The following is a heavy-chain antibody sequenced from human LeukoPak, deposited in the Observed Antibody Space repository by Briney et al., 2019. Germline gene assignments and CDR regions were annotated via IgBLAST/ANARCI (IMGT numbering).Heavy chain of an antibody. CDR3: AKDRGSSSWYPYYMDV. CDR1: GFTFSSYA. CDR2: ISYDGSNK. V-gene: IGHV3-30*04. J-gene: IGHJ6*03. Sequence: PGGSLRLSCAASGFTFSSYAMDWVRQAPGKGLEWVTIISYDGSNKYYADYVKGRFTISRDNPKNTLYLQMNSLRAEDTAVYYCAKDRGSSSWYPYYMDVWGKGTTVTVSS. D-gene: IGHD6-13*01.